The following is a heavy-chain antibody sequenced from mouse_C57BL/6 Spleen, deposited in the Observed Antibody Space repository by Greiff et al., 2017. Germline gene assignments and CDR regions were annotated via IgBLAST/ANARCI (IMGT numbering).Heavy chain of an antibody. Sequence: QVQLQQPGAELVKPGASVKLSCKASGYTFTSYWMQWVKQRPGQGLEWIGEIDPSDSYTNYNQKFKGKATLTVDTSASTAYMQLSSLTSEDSAVYYCARSPFITTVVATDYAMDYWGQGTSVTVSS. D-gene: IGHD1-1*01. J-gene: IGHJ4*01. V-gene: IGHV1-50*01. CDR1: GYTFTSYW. CDR2: IDPSDSYT. CDR3: ARSPFITTVVATDYAMDY.